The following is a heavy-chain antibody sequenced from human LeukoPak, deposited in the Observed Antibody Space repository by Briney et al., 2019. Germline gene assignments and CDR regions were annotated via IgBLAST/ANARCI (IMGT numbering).Heavy chain of an antibody. CDR3: ARGLFCDSSWYNWFDP. V-gene: IGHV1-69*05. CDR2: IIPIFGTA. J-gene: IGHJ5*02. Sequence: SAKVSCKASGRTFSSYAISWVRQAPGQGLEWMGGIIPIFGTANYAQKFQGRVTITTDESTSTAYMELSSLRSEDTAVYYCARGLFCDSSWYNWFDPWGQGTLVTVSS. CDR1: GRTFSSYA. D-gene: IGHD6-13*01.